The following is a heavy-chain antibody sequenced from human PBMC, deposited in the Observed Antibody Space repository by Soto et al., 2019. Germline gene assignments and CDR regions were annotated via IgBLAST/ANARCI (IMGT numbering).Heavy chain of an antibody. J-gene: IGHJ3*01. CDR1: GYTFTSYV. V-gene: IGHV1-69*13. D-gene: IGHD2-21*01. CDR3: ARGPALTLAYGAFDV. CDR2: IIPIFGTA. Sequence: SVKVSCKASGYTFTSYVISWVRQAPGQGLEWMGGIIPIFGTANYAQKFQGRVTITADESTSTAYMELSSLRSEDTAVYYCARGPALTLAYGAFDVWGQGTMVTVSS.